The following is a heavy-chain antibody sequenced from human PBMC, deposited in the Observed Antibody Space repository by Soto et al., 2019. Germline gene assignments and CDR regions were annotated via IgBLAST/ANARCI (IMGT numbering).Heavy chain of an antibody. CDR1: GGSFSGYY. CDR2: INHSGST. V-gene: IGHV4-34*01. Sequence: SETLSLTCAVYGGSFSGYYWSWIRQPPGKGLEWIGEINHSGSTNYNPSLKSRVTISVDTSKNQFSLKLSSVTAADTAVYYCAKSALDSERSSSGLLDYGGRGTLVTVSS. CDR3: AKSALDSERSSSGLLDY. D-gene: IGHD6-13*01. J-gene: IGHJ4*02.